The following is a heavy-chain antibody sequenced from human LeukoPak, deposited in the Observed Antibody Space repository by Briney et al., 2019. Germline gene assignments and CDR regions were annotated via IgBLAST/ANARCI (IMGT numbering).Heavy chain of an antibody. CDR1: GFTFSNFW. Sequence: GGSLRLSCTASGFTFSNFWMGWVRQAPGKGLEWVANIKQDETEKFYLGSVKGRFTISRDNAKNSLYLQMNSLRAEDTAVYYCARQDIVVVPAAIRGWGQGTLVTVSS. J-gene: IGHJ4*02. CDR2: IKQDETEK. V-gene: IGHV3-7*01. CDR3: ARQDIVVVPAAIRG. D-gene: IGHD2-2*02.